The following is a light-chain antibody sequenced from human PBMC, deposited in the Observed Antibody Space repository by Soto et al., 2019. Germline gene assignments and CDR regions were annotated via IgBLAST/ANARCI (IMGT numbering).Light chain of an antibody. Sequence: ALPPPASVSGSPGQSITISCTGTSSAVGGYNYVSWYQQHPGKAPKLMIYDVSNRPSGVSNRFSGSKSGNTASLTISGLQAEDEADYYCSSYTSSSTVVFGGGTQLT. CDR2: DVS. J-gene: IGLJ2*01. CDR3: SSYTSSSTVV. CDR1: SSAVGGYNY. V-gene: IGLV2-14*01.